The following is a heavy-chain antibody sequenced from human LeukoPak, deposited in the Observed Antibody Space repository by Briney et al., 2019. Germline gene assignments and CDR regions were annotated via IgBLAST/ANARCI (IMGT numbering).Heavy chain of an antibody. V-gene: IGHV3-23*01. CDR1: EFTFSNYA. J-gene: IGHJ4*02. CDR3: ATSRGAPIAVFGVLIRPFDH. Sequence: GGSLRLSRAASEFTFSNYAMNWVRQAPGKGLEWVSSLSDSGGTTYYADSVKGRFIISRDNSKNTLYLQMNSLRAEDTAVYYCATSRGAPIAVFGVLIRPFDHWGQGTLVTVSS. CDR2: LSDSGGTT. D-gene: IGHD3-3*01.